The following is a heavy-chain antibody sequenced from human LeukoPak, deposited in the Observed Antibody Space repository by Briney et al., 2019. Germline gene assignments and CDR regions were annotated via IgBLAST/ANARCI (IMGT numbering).Heavy chain of an antibody. Sequence: SETLSLTCAVSGYSISSGYYWGWSRQPPAKGLEWIGSIYHSVSTYYNPSLKSRVTISVDTSKNQFSLKLSSVAAADTAVYYCARRGLSNYGSGYWGQGTLVTVSS. V-gene: IGHV4-38-2*01. CDR2: IYHSVST. J-gene: IGHJ4*02. CDR3: ARRGLSNYGSGY. D-gene: IGHD4-11*01. CDR1: GYSISSGYY.